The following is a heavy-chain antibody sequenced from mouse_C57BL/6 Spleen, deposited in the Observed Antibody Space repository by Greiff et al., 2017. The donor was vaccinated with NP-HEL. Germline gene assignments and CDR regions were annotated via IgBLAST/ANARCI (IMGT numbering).Heavy chain of an antibody. V-gene: IGHV5-17*01. CDR2: ISSGSSTI. CDR1: GFTFSDYG. J-gene: IGHJ4*01. CDR3: ARAGVYYYGSSPAMDY. D-gene: IGHD1-1*01. Sequence: EVKLVESGGGLVKPGGSLKLSCAASGFTFSDYGMHWVRQAPEKGLEWVAYISSGSSTIYYADTVKGRFTISRDNAKNTLFLQMTSLRSEDTAMYYCARAGVYYYGSSPAMDYWGQGTSVTVSS.